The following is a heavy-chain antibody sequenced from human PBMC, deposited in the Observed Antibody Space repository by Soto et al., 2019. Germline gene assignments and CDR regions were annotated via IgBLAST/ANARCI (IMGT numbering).Heavy chain of an antibody. CDR2: IIPIFGTA. D-gene: IGHD3-22*01. J-gene: IGHJ4*02. V-gene: IGHV1-69*13. Sequence: ASVKVSCKASRGTFSSYAISSVRQAPGQGLEWMGGIIPIFGTANYAQKFQGRVTITADESTSTAYMELSSLRSEDTAVYYCARSRRFSGYYYVLTGFDYWGQGTLVTVSS. CDR3: ARSRRFSGYYYVLTGFDY. CDR1: RGTFSSYA.